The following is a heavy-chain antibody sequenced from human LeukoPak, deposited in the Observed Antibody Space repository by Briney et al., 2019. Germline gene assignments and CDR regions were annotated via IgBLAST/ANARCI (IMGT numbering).Heavy chain of an antibody. D-gene: IGHD2-2*01. V-gene: IGHV4-34*01. J-gene: IGHJ5*02. CDR2: INHSGGT. Sequence: SETLSLTCAVYGGSFSGYYWSWIRQPPGKGLEWIGEINHSGGTNYNPSLKSRVTMSVDTSKSQFSLKLSSVTAADTAVYYCARVRYCSSTSCPWGQGTLVTVSS. CDR1: GGSFSGYY. CDR3: ARVRYCSSTSCP.